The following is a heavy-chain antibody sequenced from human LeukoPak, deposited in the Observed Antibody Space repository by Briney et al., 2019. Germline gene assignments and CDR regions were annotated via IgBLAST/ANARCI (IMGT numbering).Heavy chain of an antibody. CDR2: ISYDGSNK. CDR3: AREVGGWYMRYYFDY. D-gene: IGHD6-19*01. CDR1: GFTFSSYA. V-gene: IGHV3-30-3*01. Sequence: SGGSLRLSCAASGFTFSSYAMPWVRQAPGKGLEWVAVISYDGSNKYYADSVKGRFTISRDNTKNTLYLQMNSLIAEDTAVYYCAREVGGWYMRYYFDYWGQGTLVTVSS. J-gene: IGHJ4*02.